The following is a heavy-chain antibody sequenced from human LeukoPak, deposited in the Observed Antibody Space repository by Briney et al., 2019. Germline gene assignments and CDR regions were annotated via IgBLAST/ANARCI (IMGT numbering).Heavy chain of an antibody. CDR1: GFTFSSYG. CDR2: IWYDGSNK. CDR3: AKDFEGRLDY. V-gene: IGHV3-33*06. Sequence: GGSLSLFCAASGFTFSSYGMLGLRQAPGRGLEWVAVIWYDGSNKYYEDSVKGRFTISRDNSKNTLYLQMNSLRAEDTAVYYCAKDFEGRLDYWGQGTLVTVSS. J-gene: IGHJ4*02.